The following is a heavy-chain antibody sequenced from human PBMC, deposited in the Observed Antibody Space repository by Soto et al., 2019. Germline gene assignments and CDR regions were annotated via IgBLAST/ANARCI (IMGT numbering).Heavy chain of an antibody. V-gene: IGHV3-23*01. CDR3: ALLKGGDY. CDR2: ISGSGGST. Sequence: EVQLLESGGGLVQPGGSLRLSCAASGFRYSSYDMSWVRQAPGKGLEWVSGISGSGGSTYYADSVKGRFTISRDNSKNTLYLQMNSLRAEDTAVYYCALLKGGDYWGQGTPVTVSS. CDR1: GFRYSSYD. D-gene: IGHD2-8*01. J-gene: IGHJ4*02.